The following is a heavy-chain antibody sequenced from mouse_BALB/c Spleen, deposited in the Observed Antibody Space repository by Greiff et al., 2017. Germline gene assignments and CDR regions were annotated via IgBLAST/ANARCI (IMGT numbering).Heavy chain of an antibody. CDR1: GFTFSSYG. CDR3: ARGDYYGYENWFAY. V-gene: IGHV5-6-3*01. CDR2: INSNGGST. J-gene: IGHJ3*01. D-gene: IGHD1-2*01. Sequence: EVQVVESGGGLVQPGGSLKLSCVASGFTFSSYGMSWVRQTPDKRLELVATINSNGGSTYYPDSVKGRFTISRDNAKNTLYLQMSSLKSEDTAMYYCARGDYYGYENWFAYWGQGTLVTVSA.